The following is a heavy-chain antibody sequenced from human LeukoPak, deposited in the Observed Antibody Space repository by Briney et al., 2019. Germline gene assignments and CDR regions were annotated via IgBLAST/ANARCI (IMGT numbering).Heavy chain of an antibody. D-gene: IGHD3-10*01. V-gene: IGHV3-9*01. CDR3: AKDIVAGGMVRGVLAG. Sequence: PGRSLRLSCAASGFTFDDYAMHWVRQAPGKGLEWVSGISWNSGSIGYADSVKGRFTISRDNAKNSLYLQMNSLRAEDTALYYCAKDIVAGGMVRGVLAGWGQGTLVTVSS. CDR2: ISWNSGSI. CDR1: GFTFDDYA. J-gene: IGHJ4*02.